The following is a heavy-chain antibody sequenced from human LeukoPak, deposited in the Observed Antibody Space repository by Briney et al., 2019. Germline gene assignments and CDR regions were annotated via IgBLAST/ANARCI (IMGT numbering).Heavy chain of an antibody. CDR2: IYYSGST. V-gene: IGHV4-59*01. CDR3: ARDSSGLFDY. D-gene: IGHD6-19*01. J-gene: IGHJ4*02. Sequence: SETLSLTCTVSGGSISSYYWSWIRQPPGKGLEWIGYIYYSGSTNYNPSLKGRVTISVDTSKNQFSLKLSSVTAADTAVYYCARDSSGLFDYWGQGTLVTVSS. CDR1: GGSISSYY.